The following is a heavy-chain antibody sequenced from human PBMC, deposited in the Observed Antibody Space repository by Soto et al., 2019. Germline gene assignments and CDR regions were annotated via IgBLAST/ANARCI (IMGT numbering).Heavy chain of an antibody. CDR2: IYYSGST. CDR1: GGSISSYY. Sequence: PSETLSLTCTVSGGSISSYYWSWIRQPPGKGLEWIGYIYYSGSTSYSPSLMSRATISVDTSKNQFSLQLRSVTAADTAVYYCASHTTVTTTHFDYWGQGTPVTVSS. CDR3: ASHTTVTTTHFDY. V-gene: IGHV4-59*08. D-gene: IGHD4-17*01. J-gene: IGHJ4*02.